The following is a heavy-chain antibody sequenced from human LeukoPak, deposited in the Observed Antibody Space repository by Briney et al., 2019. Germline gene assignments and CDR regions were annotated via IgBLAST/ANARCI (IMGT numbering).Heavy chain of an antibody. D-gene: IGHD1-1*01. CDR2: IYTSGGT. CDR1: GGSISSGSYY. Sequence: SETLSLTCTVSGGSISSGSYYWSWIRQPAGKGLEWIGRIYTSGGTNYNPSLKSRVTISVDTSKNQFSLKLSSVTAADTAVYYCARDLTTSRTTGTKTWGQGTLVTVSS. CDR3: ARDLTTSRTTGTKT. V-gene: IGHV4-61*02. J-gene: IGHJ5*02.